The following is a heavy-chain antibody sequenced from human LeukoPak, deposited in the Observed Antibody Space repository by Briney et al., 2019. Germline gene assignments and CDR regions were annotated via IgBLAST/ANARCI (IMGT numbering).Heavy chain of an antibody. J-gene: IGHJ5*02. CDR3: ARVNYGNWFDP. Sequence: PSETLSLTCAVYGGSFSGYYWSWIRQPPGKGLEWIGEINHSGSTNYNPSLKSRVTISVDTSKNQFSLKLSSVTAADTAVYYCARVNYGNWFDPWGQGTLVTVSS. CDR2: INHSGST. D-gene: IGHD4-17*01. CDR1: GGSFSGYY. V-gene: IGHV4-34*01.